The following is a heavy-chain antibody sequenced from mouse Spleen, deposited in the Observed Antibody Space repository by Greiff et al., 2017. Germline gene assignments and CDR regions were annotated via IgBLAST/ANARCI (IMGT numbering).Heavy chain of an antibody. V-gene: IGHV1-18*01. J-gene: IGHJ4*01. Sequence: EVQLQQSGPELVKPGASVKIPCKASGYTFTDYNMDWVKQSHGKSLEWIGDINPNNGGTIYNQKFKGKATFTVDKSSSTAYMELRSLTSEDTAVYYCARWGYYGSSYDYAMDYWGQGTSVTVSS. D-gene: IGHD1-1*01. CDR3: ARWGYYGSSYDYAMDY. CDR1: GYTFTDYN. CDR2: INPNNGGT.